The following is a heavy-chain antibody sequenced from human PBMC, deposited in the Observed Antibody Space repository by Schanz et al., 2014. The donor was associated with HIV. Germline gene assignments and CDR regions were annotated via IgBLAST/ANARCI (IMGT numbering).Heavy chain of an antibody. CDR3: ARQSPMAEFDSSGHYERPNWFDP. CDR2: INPNSGNT. D-gene: IGHD3-22*01. CDR1: GYTFTGYF. V-gene: IGHV1-8*02. Sequence: QVQLVQSGAEMKKPGASVKVSCKTSGYTFTGYFMHWVRQAPGQGLEWMGWINPNSGNTGYAEKFQGRLTMTRNTSISTAYMELSSLRSEDTAVFYCARQSPMAEFDSSGHYERPNWFDPWGQGTLVTVSS. J-gene: IGHJ5*02.